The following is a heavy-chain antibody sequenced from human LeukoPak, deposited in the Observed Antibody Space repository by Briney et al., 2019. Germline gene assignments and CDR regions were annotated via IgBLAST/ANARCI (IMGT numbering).Heavy chain of an antibody. CDR3: ARTSSSSPNFDY. CDR2: INHSGST. Sequence: SETLSLTCAVYGGSFSGYYWSWIRQPPGKGLEWIGEINHSGSTNYNPSLKSRVTISVDTSKNQFSLKLSSVTAADTAVYYCARTSSSSPNFDYWGQGTLVTVSS. CDR1: GGSFSGYY. J-gene: IGHJ4*02. V-gene: IGHV4-34*09. D-gene: IGHD6-13*01.